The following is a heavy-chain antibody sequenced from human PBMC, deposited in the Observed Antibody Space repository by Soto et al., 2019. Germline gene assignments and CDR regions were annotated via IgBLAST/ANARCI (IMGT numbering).Heavy chain of an antibody. CDR3: ARDLTVTPRYYYYYGMDV. CDR1: GGSISSGDYY. V-gene: IGHV4-30-4*01. CDR2: IYYSGST. J-gene: IGHJ6*02. D-gene: IGHD4-4*01. Sequence: SETLSLTCTVSGGSISSGDYYWSWIRQPPGKGLEWIGYIYYSGSTYYNPSLKSRVTISVDTSKNQFSLKLSSVTAADTAVYYCARDLTVTPRYYYYYGMDVWGQGTTVTVSS.